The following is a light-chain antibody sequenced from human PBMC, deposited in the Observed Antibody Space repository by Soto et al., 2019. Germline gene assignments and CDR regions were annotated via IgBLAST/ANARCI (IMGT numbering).Light chain of an antibody. Sequence: DIQMTQSPSSLSASVGDRITITCRASQSISSYLNWYQQKPGNAPNLLIYAASSLQSGVTSRFSGSGSGTDFTLTISSLQPEDFATYYCQQSYSTVRTFGQGTKVEIK. CDR3: QQSYSTVRT. CDR2: AAS. CDR1: QSISSY. V-gene: IGKV1-39*01. J-gene: IGKJ1*01.